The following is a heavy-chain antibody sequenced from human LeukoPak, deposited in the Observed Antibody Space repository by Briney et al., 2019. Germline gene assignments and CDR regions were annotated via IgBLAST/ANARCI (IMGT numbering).Heavy chain of an antibody. Sequence: SETLSLTCTVSGGSISSSRYYWGWIRQPPGKGLEWIGSIYYSGSTYYNPSLKSRVTISVDTSKNQFSLKLSSVTAADTAVYYCARLLRGFDAFDIWGQGTMVTVSS. V-gene: IGHV4-39*01. CDR1: GGSISSSRYY. CDR2: IYYSGST. D-gene: IGHD4-23*01. CDR3: ARLLRGFDAFDI. J-gene: IGHJ3*02.